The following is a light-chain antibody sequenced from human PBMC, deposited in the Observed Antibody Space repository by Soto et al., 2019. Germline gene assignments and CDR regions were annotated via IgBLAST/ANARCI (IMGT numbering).Light chain of an antibody. Sequence: EIVLTQSPATLSLSPGERAALSCRASQSVSSYLAWYQQKPGQAPRLLIYDASTGAPGIPARFTGSGSGTDFTLTISSLEPEDFAVYFCQQRSNWPSTFGGGTKVEI. V-gene: IGKV3-11*01. CDR3: QQRSNWPST. J-gene: IGKJ4*01. CDR2: DAS. CDR1: QSVSSY.